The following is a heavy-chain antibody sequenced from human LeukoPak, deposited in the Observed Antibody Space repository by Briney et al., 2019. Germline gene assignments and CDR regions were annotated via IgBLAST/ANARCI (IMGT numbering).Heavy chain of an antibody. J-gene: IGHJ5*02. CDR3: ATDLGYCSGGSCYRNWFDP. CDR2: FDPEDGET. D-gene: IGHD2-15*01. Sequence: GASVKVSCKVSGYTLTELSMHWVRQAPGKGLEWMGGFDPEDGETIYAQKFQGRVTMTEDTSTDTAYMELSSLRSVDTAVYYCATDLGYCSGGSCYRNWFDPWGQGTLVTVSS. CDR1: GYTLTELS. V-gene: IGHV1-24*01.